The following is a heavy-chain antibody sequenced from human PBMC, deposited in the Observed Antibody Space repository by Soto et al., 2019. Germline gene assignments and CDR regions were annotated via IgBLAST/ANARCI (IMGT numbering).Heavy chain of an antibody. J-gene: IGHJ6*02. V-gene: IGHV1-69*13. CDR3: ARSGYCSGGSCYSAYYYGMDV. D-gene: IGHD2-15*01. CDR2: IIPIFGTA. Sequence: SGKVSCKASGGTFSSYAISWVRQAPGQGLEWMGGIIPIFGTANYAQKFQGRVTITADESTSTAYMELSSLRSEDTAVYYCARSGYCSGGSCYSAYYYGMDVWGQGTTVTVSS. CDR1: GGTFSSYA.